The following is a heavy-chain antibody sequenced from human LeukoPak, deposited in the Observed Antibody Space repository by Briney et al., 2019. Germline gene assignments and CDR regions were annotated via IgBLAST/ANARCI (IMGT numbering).Heavy chain of an antibody. D-gene: IGHD5-12*01. CDR1: GFTFSDYY. V-gene: IGHV3-11*01. Sequence: GGPLRLSCAASGFTFSDYYMSWIRQAPGKGLEWLSYICSSGRTIYYADSVKGRFTISRDNAKNSLYLQMNSLRAEDTAVYYCARGRGVATISPFFDYWGQGTLVTVSS. CDR3: ARGRGVATISPFFDY. CDR2: ICSSGRTI. J-gene: IGHJ4*02.